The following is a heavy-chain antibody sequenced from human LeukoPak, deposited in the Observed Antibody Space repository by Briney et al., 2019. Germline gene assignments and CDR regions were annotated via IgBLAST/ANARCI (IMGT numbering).Heavy chain of an antibody. CDR1: GFTFSSYA. Sequence: GRSLRLSCAASGFTFSSYAMHWVRQAPGKGLEWVAVISYDGSNTYYADSVKGRLTISRDNSKNTLYLQMNSLRAEDTAVYYCARDPGYSSSWYSTLRVDYWGQGTLVTVSS. CDR2: ISYDGSNT. V-gene: IGHV3-30-3*01. CDR3: ARDPGYSSSWYSTLRVDY. D-gene: IGHD6-13*01. J-gene: IGHJ4*02.